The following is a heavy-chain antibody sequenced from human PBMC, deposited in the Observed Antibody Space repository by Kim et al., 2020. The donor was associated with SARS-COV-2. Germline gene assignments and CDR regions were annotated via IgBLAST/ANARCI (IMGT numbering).Heavy chain of an antibody. Sequence: VESLRLSCAASGFTFSSYSMNWVRHAPGNGLDGVSSISSSSSYIYYADSVKGRFTISRDNAKNSLYLQMTSLRAEDTAVYYCARDGEVGEDYDILTGYYTLNWFDPCSQGTLVTVSS. D-gene: IGHD3-9*01. V-gene: IGHV3-21*01. CDR2: ISSSSSYI. CDR1: GFTFSSYS. CDR3: ARDGEVGEDYDILTGYYTLNWFDP. J-gene: IGHJ5*02.